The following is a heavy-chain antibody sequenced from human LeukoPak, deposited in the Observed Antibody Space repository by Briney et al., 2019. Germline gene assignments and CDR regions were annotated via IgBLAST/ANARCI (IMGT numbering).Heavy chain of an antibody. V-gene: IGHV1-2*02. CDR2: INPNSGGT. CDR3: ARGGLKAAAGRVFDY. CDR1: GYTFTGYY. D-gene: IGHD6-13*01. J-gene: IGHJ4*02. Sequence: ASVKVSCKASGYTFTGYYMHWVRQAPGQVLEWMGWINPNSGGTNYAQKFQGRVTMTRDTSISTAYMELSRLRSDDTAVYYCARGGLKAAAGRVFDYWGQGTLVTVSS.